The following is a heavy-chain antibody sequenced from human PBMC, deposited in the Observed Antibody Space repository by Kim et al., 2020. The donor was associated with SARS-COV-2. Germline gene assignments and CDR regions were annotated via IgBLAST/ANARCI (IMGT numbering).Heavy chain of an antibody. D-gene: IGHD3-9*01. CDR2: ISYDGSSK. CDR3: ARDLTPYDILTGHDY. Sequence: GGSLRLSCAASGFTFSSYAMHWVRQAPGKGLEWVAVISYDGSSKYYADSVKGRFTISRDSSKNTLYLQMNSLRAEDTAVYYCARDLTPYDILTGHDYWGQGTLVTVSS. V-gene: IGHV3-30*04. J-gene: IGHJ4*02. CDR1: GFTFSSYA.